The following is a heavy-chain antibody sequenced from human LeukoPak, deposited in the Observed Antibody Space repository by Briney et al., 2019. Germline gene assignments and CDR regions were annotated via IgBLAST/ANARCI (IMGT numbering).Heavy chain of an antibody. CDR3: ARDNWNYGSSMDV. J-gene: IGHJ6*02. Sequence: PSETLSLTYTVSGGSVSSGSYYWSWIRQPPGKGLEWIGYIYYSGSTNYNPSLKSRVTISVDTSTNQFSLKLSSVTAADTAVYYCARDNWNYGSSMDVWGQGTTVTVSS. CDR1: GGSVSSGSYY. CDR2: IYYSGST. V-gene: IGHV4-61*01. D-gene: IGHD1-7*01.